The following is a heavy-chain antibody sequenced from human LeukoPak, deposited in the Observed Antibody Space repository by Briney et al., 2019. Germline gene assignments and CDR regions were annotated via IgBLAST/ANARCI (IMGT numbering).Heavy chain of an antibody. D-gene: IGHD4-11*01. CDR3: AREVRAFDY. CDR2: INHSGST. Sequence: SSETLSLTCAVYGGSFSDYYWTWIRQPPGKGLEWIAEINHSGSTNYNPSLKSRVTVSVDTSNNHFSLRLRSVTAADTAVYYCAREVRAFDYWGQGTLVTVSS. J-gene: IGHJ4*02. CDR1: GGSFSDYY. V-gene: IGHV4-34*01.